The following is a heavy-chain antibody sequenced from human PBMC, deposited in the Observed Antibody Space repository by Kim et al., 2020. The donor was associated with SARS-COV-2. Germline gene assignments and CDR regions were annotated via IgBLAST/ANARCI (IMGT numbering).Heavy chain of an antibody. D-gene: IGHD6-13*01. CDR3: VKDFSSSSRYYYFDY. CDR2: ISSNGGST. CDR1: GFTFSSYA. J-gene: IGHJ4*02. V-gene: IGHV3-64D*09. Sequence: GGSLRLSCSASGFTFSSYAMHWVRQAPGKGLEYVSYISSNGGSTYYADSVKGRFTISRDNSKNTLYLQMSSLRAEDTAVYYCVKDFSSSSRYYYFDYWVQGTLVTVSS.